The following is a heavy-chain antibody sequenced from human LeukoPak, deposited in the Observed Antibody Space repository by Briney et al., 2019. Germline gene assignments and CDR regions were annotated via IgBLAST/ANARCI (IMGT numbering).Heavy chain of an antibody. CDR2: IRYDGSNK. Sequence: GGSLRLSCAASGFTFSSYSMNWVRQAPGKGLEWVAFIRYDGSNKYYADSVKGRFTISRDNSKNTLYLQMNSLRAEDTAVYYCAKVRFTDIVVVPAAHFDYWGQGTLVTVSS. CDR3: AKVRFTDIVVVPAAHFDY. CDR1: GFTFSSYS. V-gene: IGHV3-30*02. J-gene: IGHJ4*02. D-gene: IGHD2-2*01.